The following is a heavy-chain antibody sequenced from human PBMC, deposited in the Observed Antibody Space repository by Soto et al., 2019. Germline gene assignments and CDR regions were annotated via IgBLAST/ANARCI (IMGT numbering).Heavy chain of an antibody. J-gene: IGHJ3*02. D-gene: IGHD6-19*01. CDR2: IKQDGSEK. CDR3: ARDCKWLVPGDAFDI. Sequence: GGSLRLSCAASGFTFSSYWMSWVRQAPGKGLEWVANIKQDGSEKYYVDSVKGRFTISRDNAKNSLYLQMNSLRAEDTAVYYCARDCKWLVPGDAFDIWGQGTMVTVSS. CDR1: GFTFSSYW. V-gene: IGHV3-7*05.